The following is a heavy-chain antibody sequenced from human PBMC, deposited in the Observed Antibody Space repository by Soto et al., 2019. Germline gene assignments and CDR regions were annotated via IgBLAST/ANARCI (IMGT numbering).Heavy chain of an antibody. V-gene: IGHV4-31*03. J-gene: IGHJ4*02. CDR3: ARAGGNFLFSIDY. Sequence: SETLSLTCTVSGGSISSGGYYWSWIRQHPGKGLEWIGYIYYSGSTYYNPSLKSRVTISVDTSKNQFSLKLSSVTAADTAVYYCARAGGNFLFSIDYWGQGTLVTVSS. CDR2: IYYSGST. CDR1: GGSISSGGYY. D-gene: IGHD2-21*02.